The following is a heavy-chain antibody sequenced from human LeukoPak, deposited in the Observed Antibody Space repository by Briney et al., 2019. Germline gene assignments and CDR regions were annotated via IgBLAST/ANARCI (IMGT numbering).Heavy chain of an antibody. J-gene: IGHJ4*02. CDR1: GYTFSSYD. Sequence: GASVKVSCNTSGYTFSSYDVIWVRLAPGQGLEWMGWMNPNSGNTGYAQKFQGRVTMTGDTSISTAYMELRSLRSDDTAVYYCARDDGDIVVVPAAIRGGNGGIDDYWGQGTLVAVSS. D-gene: IGHD2-2*02. V-gene: IGHV1-8*01. CDR2: MNPNSGNT. CDR3: ARDDGDIVVVPAAIRGGNGGIDDY.